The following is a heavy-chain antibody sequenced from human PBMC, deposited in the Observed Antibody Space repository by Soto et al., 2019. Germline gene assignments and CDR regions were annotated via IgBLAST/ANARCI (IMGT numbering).Heavy chain of an antibody. CDR2: MNPNSGNT. CDR1: GYTFTSYD. Sequence: QVQLVQSGAEVKKPGASVKVSCKASGYTFTSYDINWVRQATGQGLEWMGWMNPNSGNTGYAQKFQDRVTMTRNTSISTAYMELSSLRSEDTAVYYCARGGYCSGGSCYDAFDIWGQGTMVTVSS. V-gene: IGHV1-8*01. D-gene: IGHD2-15*01. J-gene: IGHJ3*02. CDR3: ARGGYCSGGSCYDAFDI.